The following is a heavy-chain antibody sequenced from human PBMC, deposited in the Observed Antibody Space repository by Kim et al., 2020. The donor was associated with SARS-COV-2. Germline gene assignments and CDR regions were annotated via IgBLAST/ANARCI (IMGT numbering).Heavy chain of an antibody. J-gene: IGHJ4*02. D-gene: IGHD3-22*01. V-gene: IGHV3-30*18. Sequence: GGSLRLSCAASGFTFSSYGMHWVRQAPGKGLEWVAVISYDGSNKYYADSVKGRFTISRDNSKNTLYLQMNSLRAEDTAVYYCAKGAYYDSSGRLDYWGQGTLVTVSS. CDR1: GFTFSSYG. CDR3: AKGAYYDSSGRLDY. CDR2: ISYDGSNK.